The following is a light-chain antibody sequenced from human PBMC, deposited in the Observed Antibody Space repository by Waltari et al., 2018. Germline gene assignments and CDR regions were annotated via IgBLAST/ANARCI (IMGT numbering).Light chain of an antibody. CDR1: SLRTYY. J-gene: IGLJ2*01. Sequence: SSELTQDPAVSVALGPTVRITFQGDSLRTYYVSWFQQKPGQAPALVIYGKNNRPSGIPDRFSASTSGSTSSLTIIGAQAEDEADYYCHSRDSSGDVVIGGGTKLTVV. CDR2: GKN. CDR3: HSRDSSGDVV. V-gene: IGLV3-19*01.